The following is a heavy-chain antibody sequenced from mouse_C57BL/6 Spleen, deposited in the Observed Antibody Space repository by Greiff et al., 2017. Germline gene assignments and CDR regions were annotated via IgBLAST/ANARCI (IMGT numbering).Heavy chain of an antibody. V-gene: IGHV1-62-2*01. J-gene: IGHJ1*03. CDR1: GYTFTEYT. D-gene: IGHD1-1*01. Sequence: VQGVESGAELVKPGASVKLSCKASGYTFTEYTIHWVKQRSGQGLEWIGWFYPGSGSIKYNEKFKDKATLTADKSSSTVYMELSRLTSEDSAVYFCARHEEAHYYGSSYWYFDVWGTGTTVTVSS. CDR3: ARHEEAHYYGSSYWYFDV. CDR2: FYPGSGSI.